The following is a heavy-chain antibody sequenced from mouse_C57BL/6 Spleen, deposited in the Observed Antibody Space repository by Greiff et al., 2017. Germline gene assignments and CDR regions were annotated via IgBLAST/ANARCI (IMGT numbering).Heavy chain of an antibody. CDR1: GYTFTDYY. CDR2: INPNNGGT. Sequence: VQLQQSGPELVKPGASVKISCKASGYTFTDYYMNWVKQSHGKSLEWIGDINPNNGGTSYNQKFKGKATLTVDKSSSTAYMELRSLTSEDSAVYYCERDYGRSYEPHYFDYWGQGTTLTVSS. J-gene: IGHJ2*01. CDR3: ERDYGRSYEPHYFDY. D-gene: IGHD1-1*01. V-gene: IGHV1-26*01.